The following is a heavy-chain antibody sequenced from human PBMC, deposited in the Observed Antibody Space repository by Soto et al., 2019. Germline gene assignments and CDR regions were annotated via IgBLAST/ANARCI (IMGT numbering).Heavy chain of an antibody. CDR1: NGSVSGYY. D-gene: IGHD3-3*01. J-gene: IGHJ4*02. CDR3: ATRRVIRAGRFFGFDY. Sequence: SETLSLTCAVYNGSVSGYYWIWIRQSPGKGLEWIGEINHSGSTNYNPSLKSRVTISVDTSKSQFSLNLTSVTAADTALYYCATRRVIRAGRFFGFDYWGQGTLVTVSS. CDR2: INHSGST. V-gene: IGHV4-34*01.